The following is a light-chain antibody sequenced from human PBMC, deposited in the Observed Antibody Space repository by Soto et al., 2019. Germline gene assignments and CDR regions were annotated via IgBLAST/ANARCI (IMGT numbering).Light chain of an antibody. CDR3: PQRSKWL. V-gene: IGKV3-11*01. J-gene: IGKJ4*01. CDR1: QSIGSY. Sequence: EIVLTQSPASLSLSPGERATLSCRASQSIGSYLAWHQQKPGQAPRLLGYDTANRAPGIPTRFSGWGSGTDFTRTISRLEPEDFAVHYCPQRSKWLFGGGTKVEIK. CDR2: DTA.